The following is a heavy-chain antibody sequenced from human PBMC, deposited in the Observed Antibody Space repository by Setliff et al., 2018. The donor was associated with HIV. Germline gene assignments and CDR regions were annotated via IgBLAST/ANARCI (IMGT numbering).Heavy chain of an antibody. CDR3: ASYRKAERWLQLGGNFDY. V-gene: IGHV4-4*09. CDR1: GGSISSYY. CDR2: INTSGTT. Sequence: SETLSLTCTVSGGSISSYYWSWIRQPPGKGLEWIGYINTSGTTNYNPSLKSRVTISVDTSKNQFSLRLSSVTAADTAVYYCASYRKAERWLQLGGNFDYWGQGTLVTVFS. D-gene: IGHD5-12*01. J-gene: IGHJ4*02.